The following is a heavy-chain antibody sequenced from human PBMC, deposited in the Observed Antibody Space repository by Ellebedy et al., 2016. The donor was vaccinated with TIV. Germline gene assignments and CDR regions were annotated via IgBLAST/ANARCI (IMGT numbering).Heavy chain of an antibody. V-gene: IGHV4-31*02. J-gene: IGHJ4*02. CDR3: ARARRDSSGYYGDN. CDR1: GFTFSDYY. Sequence: LRLSCAASGFTFSDYYMTWIRQHPGKGLEWIGYIYYSGNTYYNPSLQSRVTISVDTSKNQFSLKVNSVTVADTAVYYCARARRDSSGYYGDNWGQGTLVTVSS. CDR2: IYYSGNT. D-gene: IGHD3-22*01.